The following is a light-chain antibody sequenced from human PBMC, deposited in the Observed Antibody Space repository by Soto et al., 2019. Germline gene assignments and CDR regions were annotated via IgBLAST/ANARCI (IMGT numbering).Light chain of an antibody. CDR2: EVT. J-gene: IGLJ2*01. CDR1: SSDVGGYDF. CDR3: SSYATDSRL. V-gene: IGLV2-14*01. Sequence: QSALTQPASVSGSPGQSITISCTGTSSDVGGYDFVSWYQLHPGKAPKLIIYEVTYRPSGVSDRFSGSKSGNTPSLTISGLQAEDEADYYCSSYATDSRLFGGGTKLTVL.